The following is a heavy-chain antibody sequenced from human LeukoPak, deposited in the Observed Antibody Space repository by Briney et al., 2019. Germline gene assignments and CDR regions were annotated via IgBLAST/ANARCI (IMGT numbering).Heavy chain of an antibody. CDR2: ISGSGGST. D-gene: IGHD4-17*01. J-gene: IGHJ3*02. Sequence: GGSLRLSCAATGFTFSSYAMSWVRQAPGKGLEWVSAISGSGGSTYYADSVKGRCTISRDNSKNTLYLQMNSLRAEDTAVYYCAKPLFDYGDPPDAFDIWGQGTMVTVSS. CDR1: GFTFSSYA. V-gene: IGHV3-23*01. CDR3: AKPLFDYGDPPDAFDI.